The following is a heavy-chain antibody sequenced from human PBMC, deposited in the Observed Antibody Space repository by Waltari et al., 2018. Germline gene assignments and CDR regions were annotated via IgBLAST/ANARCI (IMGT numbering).Heavy chain of an antibody. Sequence: QVQLQESGPGLVKPSQTLSLTCTVSGGSISSGSYYWSWIRQPAGKGPEWIGYIYTSGSTNYNPPLKSRVTISVDTSKNQFSLKLSSVTAADTAVDYCARDTPGVTVTTGSDGMDVWGQGTTVTVSS. D-gene: IGHD4-17*01. V-gene: IGHV4-61*09. CDR2: IYTSGST. J-gene: IGHJ6*02. CDR1: GGSISSGSYY. CDR3: ARDTPGVTVTTGSDGMDV.